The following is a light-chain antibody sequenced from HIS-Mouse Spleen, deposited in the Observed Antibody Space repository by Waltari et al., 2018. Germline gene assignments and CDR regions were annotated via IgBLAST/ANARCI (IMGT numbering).Light chain of an antibody. CDR3: YSTDSSGNHRV. CDR2: EDR. J-gene: IGLJ2*01. Sequence: SYELTQPPSVSVSPGQTARITCSGAALPKKYAYWYQKKSGQAPVLVIYEDRKGTSGIPERFSCTSSGTMATLTIGRAQVEDEADYYCYSTDSSGNHRVCGGGTKLTVL. V-gene: IGLV3-10*01. CDR1: ALPKKY.